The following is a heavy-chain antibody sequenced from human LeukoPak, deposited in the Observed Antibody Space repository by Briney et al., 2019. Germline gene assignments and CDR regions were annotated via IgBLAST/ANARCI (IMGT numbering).Heavy chain of an antibody. Sequence: PGGSLRLSCAGSGFTFSNYNMNWVRQAPGKAMEWVSSITSSGTYTFYADSVKGRFTISRDNAKNSLYLQMDSLGPEDTAVYYCARDPYSGNYGTYYYYYMDVWGKGTTVTISS. CDR2: ITSSGTYT. J-gene: IGHJ6*03. V-gene: IGHV3-21*01. CDR1: GFTFSNYN. D-gene: IGHD1-26*01. CDR3: ARDPYSGNYGTYYYYYMDV.